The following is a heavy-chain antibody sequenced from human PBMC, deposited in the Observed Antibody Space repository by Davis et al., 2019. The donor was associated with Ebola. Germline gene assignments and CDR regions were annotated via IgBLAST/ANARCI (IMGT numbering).Heavy chain of an antibody. CDR1: GGSISSSSYY. CDR2: IYYSGST. D-gene: IGHD4-17*01. Sequence: MPSETLSLTCTVSGGSISSSSYYWGWIRQPPGKGLEWIGSIYYSGSTYYNPSLKSRVTISVDTSKNQFSLKLSSVTAADTAVYYCARERIMTTVTTALGYWGQGTLVTVSS. V-gene: IGHV4-39*07. CDR3: ARERIMTTVTTALGY. J-gene: IGHJ4*02.